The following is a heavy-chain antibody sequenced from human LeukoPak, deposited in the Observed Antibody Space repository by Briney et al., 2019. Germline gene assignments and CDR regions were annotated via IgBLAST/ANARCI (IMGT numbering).Heavy chain of an antibody. J-gene: IGHJ3*02. Sequence: GGSLRLSCAASGFTFSSYSMNWVRQAPGKGLEWVSSISSSSSYIYYADSVKGRFTISRDNVKNSLYLQMNSLRAEDTAVYYCARFTTVTTRGAFDIWGQGTTVTVSS. V-gene: IGHV3-21*01. CDR2: ISSSSSYI. CDR3: ARFTTVTTRGAFDI. CDR1: GFTFSSYS. D-gene: IGHD4-17*01.